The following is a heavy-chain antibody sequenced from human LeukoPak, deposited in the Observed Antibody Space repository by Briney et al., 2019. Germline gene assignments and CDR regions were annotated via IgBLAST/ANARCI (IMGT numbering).Heavy chain of an antibody. Sequence: PSETLSLTCTVSGGSISSSSYYWGWIRQPPGKGLEWIGSIYYSGSTYYNPPLKSRVTISVDTSKNQFSLKLSSVTAADTAVYYCARGASLPTWGQGTLVTVSS. CDR1: GGSISSSSYY. V-gene: IGHV4-39*01. CDR2: IYYSGST. CDR3: ARGASLPT. J-gene: IGHJ5*02.